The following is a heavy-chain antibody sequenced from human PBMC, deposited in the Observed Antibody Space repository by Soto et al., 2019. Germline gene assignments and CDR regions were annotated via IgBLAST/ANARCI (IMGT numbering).Heavy chain of an antibody. D-gene: IGHD2-21*01. J-gene: IGHJ6*02. Sequence: EVQLVESGGGLVKPGGSLRLSCAASGFTFSSYSMNWVRQAPGKGLEWVSSISSSSSYIYYADSVKGRFTISRDNAKNSLYLQRNSLRAEDTAVYYCARERIAGPTYYYYGMDDWGQGTTVTVSS. CDR3: ARERIAGPTYYYYGMDD. CDR2: ISSSSSYI. V-gene: IGHV3-21*01. CDR1: GFTFSSYS.